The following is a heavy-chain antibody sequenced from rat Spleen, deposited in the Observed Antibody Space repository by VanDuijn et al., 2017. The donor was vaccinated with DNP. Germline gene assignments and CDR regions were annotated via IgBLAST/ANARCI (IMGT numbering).Heavy chain of an antibody. D-gene: IGHD4-3*01. CDR3: ARWYSSGFCLDY. CDR1: GFTFSSYD. J-gene: IGHJ2*01. CDR2: VNTGGGIT. V-gene: IGHV5-25*01. Sequence: EVQLVESGGGLLQPGRSLKLSCAASGFTFSSYDMAWVRQAPSKGLEWVASVNTGGGITYYRDSVKGRFIVSRDNAKSTLDLQMDSLRSEDTATYYCARWYSSGFCLDYWGQGVMVTVSS.